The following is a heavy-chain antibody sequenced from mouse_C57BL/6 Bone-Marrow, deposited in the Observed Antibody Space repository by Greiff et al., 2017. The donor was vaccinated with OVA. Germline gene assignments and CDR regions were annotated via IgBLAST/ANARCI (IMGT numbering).Heavy chain of an antibody. J-gene: IGHJ2*01. V-gene: IGHV5-4*01. CDR3: ARDDEYGVLDY. Sequence: EVQRVESGGGLVKPGGSLKLSCAASGFTFSSYAMSWVRQTPDKRLEWVATISDGGSYTYYPDNVKGRFTISRDNAKNTLYLQMSHLKSEDTAMYYCARDDEYGVLDYWGQGTTLTVSS. CDR2: ISDGGSYT. CDR1: GFTFSSYA. D-gene: IGHD1-1*01.